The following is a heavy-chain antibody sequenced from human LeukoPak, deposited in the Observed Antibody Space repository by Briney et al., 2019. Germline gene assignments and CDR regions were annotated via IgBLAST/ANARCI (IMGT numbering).Heavy chain of an antibody. D-gene: IGHD6-19*01. Sequence: PSETLSLTCSVSGGSMSTYYWSWIRQSAGKGLEWIGRIHPSGGTDYNPSLRSRVSLSVDTSKNQLSLKVSSVTAADTAIYYCARAPEFSSGWLLDCWGQGSLVTVSS. V-gene: IGHV4-4*07. CDR3: ARAPEFSSGWLLDC. J-gene: IGHJ4*02. CDR2: IHPSGGT. CDR1: GGSMSTYY.